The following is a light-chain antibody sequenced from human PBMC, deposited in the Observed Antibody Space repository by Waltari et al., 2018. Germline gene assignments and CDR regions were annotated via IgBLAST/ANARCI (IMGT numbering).Light chain of an antibody. V-gene: IGKV3-11*01. J-gene: IGKJ5*01. CDR3: HQRSNWPIT. CDR2: GAS. CDR1: QSVRSY. Sequence: EIVLTQSPATLSLSPGERATLSCRASQSVRSYLVWYQQTPGQTPRLLIYGASNRATGIPARCSGSGSGTDFTLTISSLESEDFAVYYCHQRSNWPITFGQGTRLEIK.